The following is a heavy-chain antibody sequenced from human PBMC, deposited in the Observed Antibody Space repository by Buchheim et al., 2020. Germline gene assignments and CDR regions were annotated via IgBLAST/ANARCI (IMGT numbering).Heavy chain of an antibody. CDR1: GGSFSGFY. CDR3: ARPPIVGATDYFDY. J-gene: IGHJ4*02. V-gene: IGHV4-34*02. CDR2: INPSGST. Sequence: QVQLQQWGAGLLKPSETLSLSCAVYGGSFSGFYWNWIRQFPGKGLEWIGEINPSGSTNYNPSLKSRVTISVDTSKNQFSLKLTSLTAADTAVYYCARPPIVGATDYFDYWGQGTL. D-gene: IGHD1-26*01.